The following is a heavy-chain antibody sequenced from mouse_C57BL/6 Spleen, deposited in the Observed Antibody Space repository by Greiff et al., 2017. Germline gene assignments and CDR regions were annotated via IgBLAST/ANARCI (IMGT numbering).Heavy chain of an antibody. CDR2: IYPGSGST. V-gene: IGHV1-55*01. J-gene: IGHJ2*01. D-gene: IGHD2-4*01. Sequence: QVQLQQPGAELVKPGASVKMSCKASGYTFTSYWITWVKQRPGQGLEWIGDIYPGSGSTNYTEKFKSKATLTVDTSSSTAYMQLSSLTSEASAVYYCARGDDYDGYYFDYWGQGTTLTVSS. CDR1: GYTFTSYW. CDR3: ARGDDYDGYYFDY.